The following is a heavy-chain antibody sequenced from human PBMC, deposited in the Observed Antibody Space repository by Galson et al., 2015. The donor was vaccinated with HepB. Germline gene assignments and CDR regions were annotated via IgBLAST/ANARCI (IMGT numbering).Heavy chain of an antibody. V-gene: IGHV1-24*01. Sequence: SVKVSCKVSGYTLTELSMHWVRQAPGKGLEWMGGFDPEDGETIYAQKFQGRVTMTEDTSTDTAYMELSSLRSEDTAVYYCATPTPPNYYDSSGYSQYYFDYWGQGTLVTVSS. CDR3: ATPTPPNYYDSSGYSQYYFDY. CDR2: FDPEDGET. D-gene: IGHD3-22*01. CDR1: GYTLTELS. J-gene: IGHJ4*02.